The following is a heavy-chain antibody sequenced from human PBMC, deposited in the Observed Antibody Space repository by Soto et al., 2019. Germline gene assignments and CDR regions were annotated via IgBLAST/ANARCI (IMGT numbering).Heavy chain of an antibody. J-gene: IGHJ4*02. V-gene: IGHV3-21*01. D-gene: IGHD4-17*01. CDR1: GFTFSSYS. CDR2: ISSSSSYI. CDR3: ARAVPTTVTTAFDY. Sequence: GGSLRLSCAASGFTFSSYSMNWVRPAPGKGLEWVSSISSSSSYIYYADSVKGRFTISRDNAKNSLYLQMNSLRAEDTAVYYCARAVPTTVTTAFDYWGQGTLVTVSS.